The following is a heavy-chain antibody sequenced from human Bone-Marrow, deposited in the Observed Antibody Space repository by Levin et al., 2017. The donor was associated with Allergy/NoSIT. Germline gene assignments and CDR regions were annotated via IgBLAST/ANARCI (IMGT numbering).Heavy chain of an antibody. CDR2: IWYDGNNK. CDR1: GFTFSSYG. Sequence: GESLKISCEASGFTFSSYGMHWVRQAPGKGLEWVAVIWYDGNNKDYADSVRGRFTISRDNSKNTLFLQMSSLRVEDTAVYYCAREGDASMATNFDSWGQGTLVTVSS. D-gene: IGHD5-18*01. V-gene: IGHV3-33*01. J-gene: IGHJ4*02. CDR3: AREGDASMATNFDS.